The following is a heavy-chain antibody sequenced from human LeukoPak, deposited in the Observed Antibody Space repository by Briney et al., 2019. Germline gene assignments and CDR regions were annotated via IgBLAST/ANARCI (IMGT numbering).Heavy chain of an antibody. D-gene: IGHD3-10*01. Sequence: GGSLRLSCAASGFTFSNAWMSWVRQAPGKGLEWVANIKQDGSEKYYVDSVKGRFTISRDNAKNSLYLQMNSLRAEDTAVYYCATYGSGSYDYYYYMDVWGKGTTVTISS. CDR1: GFTFSNAW. CDR2: IKQDGSEK. J-gene: IGHJ6*03. CDR3: ATYGSGSYDYYYYMDV. V-gene: IGHV3-7*01.